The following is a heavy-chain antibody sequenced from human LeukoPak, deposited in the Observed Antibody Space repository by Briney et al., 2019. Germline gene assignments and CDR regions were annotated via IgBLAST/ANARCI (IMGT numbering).Heavy chain of an antibody. CDR1: GGSFSGYY. D-gene: IGHD6-13*01. CDR3: ARAIADASDI. CDR2: IYYSGST. J-gene: IGHJ3*02. V-gene: IGHV4-59*01. Sequence: PSETLSLTCAVYGGSFSGYYWSWIRQPPGKGLEWIGYIYYSGSTNYNPSLKSRVTISVDTSKNQFSLKLSSVTAADTAVYYCARAIADASDIWGQGTMVTVSS.